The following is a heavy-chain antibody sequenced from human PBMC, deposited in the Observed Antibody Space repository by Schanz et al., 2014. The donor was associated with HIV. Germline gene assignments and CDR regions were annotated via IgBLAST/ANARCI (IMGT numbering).Heavy chain of an antibody. D-gene: IGHD6-19*01. CDR2: IYSGGST. V-gene: IGHV3-53*01. J-gene: IGHJ5*02. CDR3: AREYLGYSSGFDP. CDR1: GLTVSSNY. Sequence: EVQLVESGGGLIQPGESLRLSCAASGLTVSSNYMSWVRQAPGKGLEWVSVIYSGGSTYSADSVKGRFTISRDNAKNTLYLQMNSLRAEDTAVYYCAREYLGYSSGFDPWGQGTLVTVSS.